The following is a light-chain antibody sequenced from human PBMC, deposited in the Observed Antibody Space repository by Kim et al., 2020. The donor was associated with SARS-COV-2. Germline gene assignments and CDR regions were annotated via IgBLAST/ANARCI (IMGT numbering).Light chain of an antibody. CDR3: ASKGGSDTWL. J-gene: IGLJ3*02. V-gene: IGLV2-14*03. CDR1: SSDVGSYNY. CDR2: DVS. Sequence: QSALTQPASVSGSPGQSITISCTGTSSDVGSYNYVSWYQQHPGKAPKLMIYDVSNRPSGVPDRFSGSKSGNTASLTISGLQAEDEADYFCASKGGSDTWLFGGGTKVTVL.